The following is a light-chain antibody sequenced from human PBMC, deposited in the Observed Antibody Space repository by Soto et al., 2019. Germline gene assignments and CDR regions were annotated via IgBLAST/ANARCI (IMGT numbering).Light chain of an antibody. J-gene: IGKJ1*01. V-gene: IGKV1-39*01. CDR1: QSISSY. Sequence: DIQMTQAPSSLSASVGDRVTITCRASQSISSYLHWYQQKPGKAPKLLIYAASSLKSGVPSRFSRSGSGTDFTLTISSLQPEDFATYYCQQSYSTPRTFGQGTKVEIK. CDR3: QQSYSTPRT. CDR2: AAS.